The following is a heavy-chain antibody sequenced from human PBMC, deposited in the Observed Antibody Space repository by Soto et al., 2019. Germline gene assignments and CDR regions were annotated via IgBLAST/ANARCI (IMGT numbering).Heavy chain of an antibody. CDR2: IDPSDSQT. CDR1: GYSCAGYW. J-gene: IGHJ4*02. Sequence: PXESVKISFQGSGYSCAGYWITWVGQKQGKGLEWMGRIDPSDSQTYYSPSFRGHVTISVTKSITTVFLQWSSLRASDTAMYYCARQIYDSDTGPNFQYYFDSWGQGTPVIVSS. V-gene: IGHV5-10-1*01. CDR3: ARQIYDSDTGPNFQYYFDS. D-gene: IGHD3-22*01.